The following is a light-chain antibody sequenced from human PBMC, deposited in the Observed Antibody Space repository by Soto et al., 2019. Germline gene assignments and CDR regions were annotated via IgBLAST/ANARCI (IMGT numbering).Light chain of an antibody. CDR1: QGTSNY. V-gene: IGKV1-27*01. J-gene: IGKJ1*01. CDR2: AAS. Sequence: DIQMTQSPSSLSASVGDRVTITCRASQGTSNYLAWYQQKPGKVPKLLIYAASTLQSGVPSRFRGSGSGTYFTPTINSLQPEDVATYYSQKYNSAPTWTFGQGTKVEIK. CDR3: QKYNSAPTWT.